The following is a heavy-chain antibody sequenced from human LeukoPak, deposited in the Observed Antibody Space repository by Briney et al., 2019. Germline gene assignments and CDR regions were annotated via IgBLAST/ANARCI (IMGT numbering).Heavy chain of an antibody. Sequence: KPSETLSLTCTVSGGSISSGSYYWSWIRQPAGKGLEWIGRIYTSGSTNYNPSLKSRVTISVDTSKNQFSLKLSSVTAADTAVYYCARDSFNGWFDYWGQGTLVTVSS. CDR2: IYTSGST. D-gene: IGHD2-8*01. CDR1: GGSISSGSYY. V-gene: IGHV4-61*02. J-gene: IGHJ4*02. CDR3: ARDSFNGWFDY.